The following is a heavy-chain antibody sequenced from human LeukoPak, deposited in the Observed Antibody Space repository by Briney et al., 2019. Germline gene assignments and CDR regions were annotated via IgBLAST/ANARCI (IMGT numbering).Heavy chain of an antibody. J-gene: IGHJ4*02. Sequence: KPSETLSLTCTVSGDSISSSSYYWGWIRQPPGKGLEWIGSIYYSGSTYYNPSLKSRVTISVDTSKNQFSLKLSSVTAADTAVYYCAREMGGEGRWLQYYYWGQGTLVTVSS. D-gene: IGHD5-24*01. V-gene: IGHV4-39*07. CDR2: IYYSGST. CDR1: GDSISSSSYY. CDR3: AREMGGEGRWLQYYY.